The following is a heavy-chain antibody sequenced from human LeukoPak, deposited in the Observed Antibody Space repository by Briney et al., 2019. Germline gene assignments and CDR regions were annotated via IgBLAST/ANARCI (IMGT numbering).Heavy chain of an antibody. V-gene: IGHV1-2*02. J-gene: IGHJ4*02. CDR3: ARSSGWYGFDY. D-gene: IGHD6-19*01. Sequence: GASVKVSCKASGYTFTDYYVHWVRQVPGQGLEWMGWINPNSGGTNYAQKFQGRVTMTRDTSISTAYMELSRLRSDDTAVYYCARSSGWYGFDYWGQGTLVTVSS. CDR1: GYTFTDYY. CDR2: INPNSGGT.